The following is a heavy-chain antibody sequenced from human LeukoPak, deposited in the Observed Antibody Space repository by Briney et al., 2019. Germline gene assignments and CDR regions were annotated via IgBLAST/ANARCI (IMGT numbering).Heavy chain of an antibody. J-gene: IGHJ4*02. CDR1: GGSISSYY. CDR3: ARGEYSYGSQVGY. CDR2: IYHSGST. V-gene: IGHV4-59*12. D-gene: IGHD5-18*01. Sequence: SETLSLTCTVSGGSISSYYWSWIRQPPGKGLEWIGYIYHSGSTYYNPSLKSRVTISVDRSKNQFSLKLSSVTAADTAVYYCARGEYSYGSQVGYWGQGTLVTVSS.